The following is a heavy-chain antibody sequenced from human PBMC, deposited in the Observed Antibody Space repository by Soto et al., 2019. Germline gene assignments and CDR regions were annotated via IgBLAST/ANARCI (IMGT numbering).Heavy chain of an antibody. J-gene: IGHJ4*02. CDR2: INPTTGGT. D-gene: IGHD2-2*01. CDR1: GYTFTGNY. CDR3: ARGYCSSIGCSHYFDY. V-gene: IGHV1-2*02. Sequence: GASVKVSCKASGYTFTGNYLHWVRLAPGQGLEWMALINPTTGGTDYAQKFQGRVTMTWDTSISTAYMELSSLRSDDTAIYYYARGYCSSIGCSHYFDYWGQGTLVTVSS.